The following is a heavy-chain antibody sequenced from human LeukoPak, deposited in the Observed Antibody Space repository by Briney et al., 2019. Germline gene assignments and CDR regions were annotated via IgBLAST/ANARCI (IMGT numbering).Heavy chain of an antibody. V-gene: IGHV4-59*01. CDR3: ARGSPYYYYYGMDV. CDR1: GGSISSYY. J-gene: IGHJ6*02. CDR2: IYYSGST. Sequence: SETLSLTCTVSGGSISSYYWSWIRQPPGKGLEWIGYIYYSGSTNYNPSLKSRATISVDTSKNQFSLKLSAVTAADTAVYYCARGSPYYYYYGMDVWGQGTTVTVSS.